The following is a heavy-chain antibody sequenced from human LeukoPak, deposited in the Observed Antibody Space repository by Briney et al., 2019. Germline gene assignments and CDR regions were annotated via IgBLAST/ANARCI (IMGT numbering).Heavy chain of an antibody. Sequence: GGSLRLSCAASGFTVSSNYMSWVRQAPGKGLELVSVIYSGGSTYYADSVKGRFTISRDNAKNSLYLQMNSLRAEDTAVYYCARDLEGPFGLLVPNPLDAFDIWGQGTMVTVSS. CDR2: IYSGGST. CDR3: ARDLEGPFGLLVPNPLDAFDI. D-gene: IGHD3/OR15-3a*01. V-gene: IGHV3-66*01. J-gene: IGHJ3*02. CDR1: GFTVSSNY.